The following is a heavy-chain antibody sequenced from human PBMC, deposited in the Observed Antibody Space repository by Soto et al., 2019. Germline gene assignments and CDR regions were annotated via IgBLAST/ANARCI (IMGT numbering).Heavy chain of an antibody. V-gene: IGHV1-69*02. J-gene: IGHJ4*02. CDR2: VNTIVIMS. D-gene: IGHD3-10*01. CDR1: GASFNFYS. Sequence: QVKLVQSGAELKRPGSSVQVSCKASGASFNFYSINWVRQAPGLGLEWMVRVNTIVIMSHYAQNLQGSVIMTADKSMSTAYMVLSSMISEDKAIYYCARRYGSGYPGFNYWGQGALVTVSS. CDR3: ARRYGSGYPGFNY.